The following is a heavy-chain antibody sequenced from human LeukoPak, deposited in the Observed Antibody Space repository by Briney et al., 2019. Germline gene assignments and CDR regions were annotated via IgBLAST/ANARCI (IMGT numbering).Heavy chain of an antibody. CDR1: GGSISSSTYY. CDR3: ARRDRTEAAGYDY. J-gene: IGHJ4*02. D-gene: IGHD6-13*01. Sequence: PSETLSLTCTVSGGSISSSTYYWGWIRQPPGKGLEWIGSIFYSGSTHYNPSLKSRVTISVDTSKNQFSLKLNSVTAADTAVYYCARRDRTEAAGYDYWGQGTLVTVSS. CDR2: IFYSGST. V-gene: IGHV4-39*01.